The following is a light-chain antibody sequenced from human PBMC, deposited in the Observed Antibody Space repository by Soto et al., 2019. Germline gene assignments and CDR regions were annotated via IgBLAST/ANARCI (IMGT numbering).Light chain of an antibody. J-gene: IGLJ2*01. CDR1: SSDVGSYNL. CDR2: EGS. Sequence: QSALTQPASVSGSPGQSITISCTGTSSDVGSYNLVSWYQQHPDKAPKLMIYEGSKRPSGVSNRFSGSKSGNTASLTISGLQAEDEADYYCCSYAGSRRVFGGGTKLTVL. CDR3: CSYAGSRRV. V-gene: IGLV2-23*01.